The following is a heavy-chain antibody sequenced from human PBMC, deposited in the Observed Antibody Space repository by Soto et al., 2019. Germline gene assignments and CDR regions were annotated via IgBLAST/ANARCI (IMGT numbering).Heavy chain of an antibody. D-gene: IGHD1-1*01. Sequence: ASVKVSCKASGYTFSDYYIHWVRQAPGQGLEWMGWFNPNSGGTKYAPKFQGGVTMTRDKSITTAYMELSRLRSGDTAVYYCAREPATAKPEGVDFWGQGTLVTVSS. CDR2: FNPNSGGT. CDR3: AREPATAKPEGVDF. V-gene: IGHV1-2*02. CDR1: GYTFSDYY. J-gene: IGHJ4*02.